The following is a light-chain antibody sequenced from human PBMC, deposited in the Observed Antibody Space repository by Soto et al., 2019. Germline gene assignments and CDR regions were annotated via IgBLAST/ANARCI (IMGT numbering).Light chain of an antibody. V-gene: IGKV1-5*01. J-gene: IGKJ1*01. Sequence: DIQMTQSPSTLSASVVDRVTITCRASQSISSWLAWYQQKPGKAPKLLIYDASSLESGVPSRFSGSVSGTEFTLTISSLQPDDFATYYCQQYNSYSWTFGQGTKVEIK. CDR3: QQYNSYSWT. CDR1: QSISSW. CDR2: DAS.